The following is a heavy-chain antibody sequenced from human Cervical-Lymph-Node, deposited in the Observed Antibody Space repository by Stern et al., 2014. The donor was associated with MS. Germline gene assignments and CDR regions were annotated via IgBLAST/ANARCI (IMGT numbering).Heavy chain of an antibody. CDR2: IYHMGTP. CDR3: ARSSTVTPNAFDI. J-gene: IGHJ3*02. CDR1: GGSISSGGYS. Sequence: QLQLQESGSGLVKPSQTLSLTCAVSGGSISSGGYSWSWIRQPPGKGLEWIGSIYHMGTPYYSPSLKSRVTISVDRSKNQFSLKLSSVTAADTAVYYCARSSTVTPNAFDIWGQGTMVTVSS. V-gene: IGHV4-30-2*01. D-gene: IGHD4-17*01.